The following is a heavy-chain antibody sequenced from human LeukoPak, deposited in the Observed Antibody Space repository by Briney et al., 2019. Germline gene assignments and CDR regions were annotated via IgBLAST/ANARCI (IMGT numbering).Heavy chain of an antibody. CDR2: IKSKTDGGTT. J-gene: IGHJ4*02. CDR3: TTGSETDIVATTLLDFDY. Sequence: GGSLRLSCAASGFTFSNAWMSWVRQAPGKGLAWVGRIKSKTDGGTTDYAAPVKGRFTISRDDSKNTLYLQMNSLKTEDTAVHYCTTGSETDIVATTLLDFDYWGQGTLVTVSS. CDR1: GFTFSNAW. V-gene: IGHV3-15*01. D-gene: IGHD5-12*01.